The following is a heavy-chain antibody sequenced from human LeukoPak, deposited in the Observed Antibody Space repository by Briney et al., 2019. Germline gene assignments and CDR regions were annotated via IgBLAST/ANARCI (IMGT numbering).Heavy chain of an antibody. CDR1: GGSISSGGYY. CDR2: IYHSGSA. V-gene: IGHV4-30-2*01. Sequence: PSETLSLTCTVSGGSISSGGYYWSWIRQPPGKGLEWIGYIYHSGSAYYNPSLKSRVTISVDRSKNQFSLKLSSVTAADTAVYYCARMETYYDFWSGLFDYWGQGTLVTVSS. CDR3: ARMETYYDFWSGLFDY. D-gene: IGHD3-3*01. J-gene: IGHJ4*02.